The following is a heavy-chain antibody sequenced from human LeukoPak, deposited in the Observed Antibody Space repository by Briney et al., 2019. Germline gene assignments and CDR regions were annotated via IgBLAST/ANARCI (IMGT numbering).Heavy chain of an antibody. CDR3: ARGGSGGYDSPLDY. CDR1: EYTFIGYY. CDR2: INPNSGGT. J-gene: IGHJ4*02. V-gene: IGHV1-2*02. Sequence: GASVKVSCKASEYTFIGYYMHWVRQAPGQGLEWMGWINPNSGGTNYAQKFQGRVTMTTGTSINTASMELTRLRSDDTAVYYCARGGSGGYDSPLDYWGQGTLVTVSS. D-gene: IGHD5-12*01.